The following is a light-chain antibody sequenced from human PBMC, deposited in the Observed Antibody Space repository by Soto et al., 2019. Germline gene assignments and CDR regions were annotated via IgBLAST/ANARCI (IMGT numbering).Light chain of an antibody. CDR3: QQRSNWPVT. Sequence: EIVLTQSPATLSLSPGEGATFSCRPSQSVSSSLAWYQQKPGQAPRLLIYDASNRATGIPARFSGSGSGTDFTLIISSLEPEDFAVYYCQQRSNWPVTFGLGTKVEV. CDR1: QSVSSS. J-gene: IGKJ1*01. V-gene: IGKV3-11*01. CDR2: DAS.